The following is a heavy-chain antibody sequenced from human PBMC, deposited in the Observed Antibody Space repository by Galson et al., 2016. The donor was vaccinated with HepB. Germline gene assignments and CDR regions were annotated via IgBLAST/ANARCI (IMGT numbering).Heavy chain of an antibody. CDR2: VNSDGSST. CDR3: AKCRSSDSTSCPNY. V-gene: IGHV3-74*01. J-gene: IGHJ4*02. CDR1: GFTFSSYW. Sequence: SLRLSCAASGFTFSSYWMHWVRQAPGKGLVWVSRVNSDGSSTSYADSVKGRFTISRDNAKNTLYLQMNSLRAEDTAVYYCAKCRSSDSTSCPNYWGQGTLVTVSS. D-gene: IGHD2-2*01.